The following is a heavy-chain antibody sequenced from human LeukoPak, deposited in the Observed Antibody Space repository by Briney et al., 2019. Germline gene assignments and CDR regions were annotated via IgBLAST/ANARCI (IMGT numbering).Heavy chain of an antibody. V-gene: IGHV3-23*01. Sequence: GGSLRLSCAASGFTFASHAMSWVRQAPGKGLEWVSTISGSGGSTFYADSVKGRFTISRDNSKNTLYLQMNSLRAEDAAVYYCARHYSGSGNYYDYWGQGTLVTVSS. CDR2: ISGSGGST. J-gene: IGHJ4*02. D-gene: IGHD3-10*01. CDR1: GFTFASHA. CDR3: ARHYSGSGNYYDY.